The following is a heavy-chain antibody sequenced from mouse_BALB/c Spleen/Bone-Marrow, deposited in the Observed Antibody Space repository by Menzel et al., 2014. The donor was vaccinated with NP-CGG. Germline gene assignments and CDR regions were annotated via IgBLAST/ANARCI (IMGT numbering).Heavy chain of an antibody. D-gene: IGHD2-12*01. CDR3: APYSHEGVAY. Sequence: QVQLKQSGAELAEPGASVKMSCKASGYAFTSYWIHWVRQRPGQGLEWIGYINPSTGYTEYNQKFKDKATLTADKSSSTAYMQLSSLTSDDSAVYYCAPYSHEGVAYCGQGTPVTVSA. CDR1: GYAFTSYW. V-gene: IGHV1-7*01. J-gene: IGHJ3*01. CDR2: INPSTGYT.